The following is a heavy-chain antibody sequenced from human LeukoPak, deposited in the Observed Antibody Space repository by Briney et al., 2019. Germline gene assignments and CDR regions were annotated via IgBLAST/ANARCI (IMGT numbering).Heavy chain of an antibody. CDR2: ISSSGTTI. V-gene: IGHV3-48*03. J-gene: IGHJ4*02. CDR3: ARGRPEFFGSGTYLND. CDR1: GFSVSTYE. D-gene: IGHD3-10*01. Sequence: GGSLRLSCAASGFSVSTYEMNWVRQAPGKGLECVSYISSSGTTISYADSVEGRFTISRDNAKDSLYLEMNSLRVEDTAVYYCARGRPEFFGSGTYLNDWGQGTLVTVSS.